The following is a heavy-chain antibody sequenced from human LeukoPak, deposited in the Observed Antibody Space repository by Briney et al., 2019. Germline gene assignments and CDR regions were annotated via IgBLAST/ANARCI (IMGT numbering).Heavy chain of an antibody. D-gene: IGHD3-16*02. J-gene: IGHJ4*02. CDR1: GYTLTELS. Sequence: ASVKVSCKVSGYTLTELSMHWVRQAPGKGLEWMGGFDPEDGKTIYAQKFQGRVTMTEDTPTDTAYMELSSLRSEDTAVYYCATRMLDDYVWGSYRYKYWGRGTLVTVSS. CDR2: FDPEDGKT. V-gene: IGHV1-24*01. CDR3: ATRMLDDYVWGSYRYKY.